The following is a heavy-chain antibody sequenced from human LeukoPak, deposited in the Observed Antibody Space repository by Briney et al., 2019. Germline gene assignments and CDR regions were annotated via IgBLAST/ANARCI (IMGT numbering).Heavy chain of an antibody. Sequence: PGESLKISCKGSGYSFTSYWIGWVRQMPGKGLEWMGIIYPGDSDTRYSPSLQGQVTISADKSISTAYLQWSSLKASDTAMYYCARVDMYYYDSSGYSSPSQHWGQGTLVTVSS. CDR1: GYSFTSYW. V-gene: IGHV5-51*01. J-gene: IGHJ1*01. CDR3: ARVDMYYYDSSGYSSPSQH. CDR2: IYPGDSDT. D-gene: IGHD3-22*01.